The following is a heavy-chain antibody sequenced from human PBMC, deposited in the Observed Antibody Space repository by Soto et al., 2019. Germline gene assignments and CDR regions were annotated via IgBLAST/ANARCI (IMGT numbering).Heavy chain of an antibody. D-gene: IGHD3-10*01. CDR2: IIPILGIA. Sequence: SVKVSCNASGGTFSSYTISWVRQAPGQGLEWMGRIIPILGIANYAQKFQGRVTITADKSTSTAYMELSSLRSEDTAVYYCARAPPLSDYGSINWSDPWGQGTLVTVSS. CDR3: ARAPPLSDYGSINWSDP. V-gene: IGHV1-69*02. J-gene: IGHJ5*02. CDR1: GGTFSSYT.